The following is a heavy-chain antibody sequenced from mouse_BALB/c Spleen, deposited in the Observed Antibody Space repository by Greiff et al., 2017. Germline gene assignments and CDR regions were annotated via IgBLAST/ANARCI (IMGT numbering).Heavy chain of an antibody. Sequence: QVQLKQSGAELVRPGVSVKISCKGSGYTFTDYAMHWVKQSHAKSLEWIGVISTYYGDASYNQKFKGKATMTVDKSSSTAYMELARLTSEDSAIYYCARTNRYGYAMDYWGQGTSVTVSS. D-gene: IGHD2-14*01. CDR3: ARTNRYGYAMDY. CDR2: ISTYYGDA. CDR1: GYTFTDYA. V-gene: IGHV1S137*01. J-gene: IGHJ4*01.